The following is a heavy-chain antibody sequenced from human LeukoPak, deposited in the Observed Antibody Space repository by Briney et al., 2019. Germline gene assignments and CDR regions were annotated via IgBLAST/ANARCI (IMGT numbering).Heavy chain of an antibody. CDR2: ISGSGDRT. J-gene: IGHJ4*02. Sequence: GGSLRLSCAASGFTFSSSAMSWVRQAPGKGLQWVSSISGSGDRTYYADSVKGRFTISRDNSKNTLYLQMNSLRAEDTAVYYCAKAGLVRGGALDSWGQGTLVTVSS. V-gene: IGHV3-23*01. CDR3: AKAGLVRGGALDS. CDR1: GFTFSSSA. D-gene: IGHD4/OR15-4a*01.